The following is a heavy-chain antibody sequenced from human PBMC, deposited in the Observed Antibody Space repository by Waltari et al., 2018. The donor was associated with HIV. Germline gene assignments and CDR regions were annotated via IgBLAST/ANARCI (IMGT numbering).Heavy chain of an antibody. CDR1: GYNFKSYG. CDR3: ARDLLLLEIPAAHHFDL. J-gene: IGHJ4*02. Sequence: QIQLLQSGNEIKSPGASVRVSCKAFGYNFKSYGFSWVRQVPGQGLEWIGWVSAYKNKTAFAQNFQDRVTMGTDSSTNTSYMELRGLRSDDTAIYYCARDLLLLEIPAAHHFDLWGQGTLVTVSS. CDR2: VSAYKNKT. D-gene: IGHD2-2*01. V-gene: IGHV1-18*01.